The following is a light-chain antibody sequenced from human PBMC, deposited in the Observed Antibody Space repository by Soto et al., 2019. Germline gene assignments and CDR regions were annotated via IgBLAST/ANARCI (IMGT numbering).Light chain of an antibody. CDR2: GAS. Sequence: EIVLTQSPGTLSLSPGERATLSCRASQSVSSSYLAWYQQRPGQAPRLLIYGASRRATGIPARFSGSGFGTDFTLTISRLEPEDFAVYYCQQYGSSPTFGQGTRLEIK. V-gene: IGKV3-20*01. CDR3: QQYGSSPT. CDR1: QSVSSSY. J-gene: IGKJ5*01.